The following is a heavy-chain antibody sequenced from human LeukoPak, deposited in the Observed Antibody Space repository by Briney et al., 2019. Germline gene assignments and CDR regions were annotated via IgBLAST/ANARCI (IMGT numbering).Heavy chain of an antibody. D-gene: IGHD1-7*01. CDR1: GFTFSSYW. CDR2: IKQDGSEK. Sequence: PGGSLRLSCAASGFTFSSYWMSWVRQAPGKGLEWVANIKQDGSEKYYVDSVKGRFTISRDNAKNSLYLQMNSLRAEDTAVYYCARDQDNWNYDQYYYCYYGMDVWGQGTTVTVSS. J-gene: IGHJ6*02. V-gene: IGHV3-7*01. CDR3: ARDQDNWNYDQYYYCYYGMDV.